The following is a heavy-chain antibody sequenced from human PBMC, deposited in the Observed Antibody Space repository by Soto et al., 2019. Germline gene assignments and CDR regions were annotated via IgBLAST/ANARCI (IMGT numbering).Heavy chain of an antibody. V-gene: IGHV3-9*01. CDR1: GFTFDDYA. J-gene: IGHJ6*02. CDR2: VSWNSNSI. D-gene: IGHD6-13*01. CDR3: AKDRSSCSWSYYYGMDV. Sequence: EVQLVGSGGGLVQPGGSLRLSCAASGFTFDDYAMHWVRRAPGKGLEWVSGVSWNSNSIGYAASVKGRFTISRDNAKNSLHLQMNSLRAEDTALYYCAKDRSSCSWSYYYGMDVWGQGTTVTVSS.